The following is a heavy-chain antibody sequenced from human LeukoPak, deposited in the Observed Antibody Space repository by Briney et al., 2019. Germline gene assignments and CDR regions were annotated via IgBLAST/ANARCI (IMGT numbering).Heavy chain of an antibody. CDR2: IFGSGGSP. J-gene: IGHJ4*02. CDR3: AKTTTGYSSGRYPGWPADY. CDR1: GLTFNSYA. D-gene: IGHD6-19*01. V-gene: IGHV3-23*01. Sequence: GGSLRLSCAAYGLTFNSYAMYWVRQAPGKGLEWVSGIFGSGGSPHYADSVKGRFTISRDNSKNTVYLQMSSLRAEDTAVYYCAKTTTGYSSGRYPGWPADYWGQGSLVTVSS.